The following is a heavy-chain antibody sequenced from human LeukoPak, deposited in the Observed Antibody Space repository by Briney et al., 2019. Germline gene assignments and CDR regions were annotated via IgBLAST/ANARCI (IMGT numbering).Heavy chain of an antibody. CDR3: ARGGQLWPRDDY. D-gene: IGHD3-16*01. J-gene: IGHJ4*02. Sequence: PSETLSLTCAVSGGSISSGGYSWSWIRQPPGKGLEWIGYISYSGSTNYNPSLKSRVTISADTSENQFSLKLSSVTAADTAVYYCARGGQLWPRDDYWGQGTLVTVSS. V-gene: IGHV4-61*08. CDR2: ISYSGST. CDR1: GGSISSGGYS.